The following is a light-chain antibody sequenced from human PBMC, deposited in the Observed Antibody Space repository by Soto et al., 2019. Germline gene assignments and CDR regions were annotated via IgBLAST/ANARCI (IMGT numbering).Light chain of an antibody. CDR1: QSVSTR. CDR3: QQYSVYWT. CDR2: DAS. Sequence: DIHMTQSPSSLSASVGDRVTIICRASQSVSTRLAWYQQKPGKAPKVLIYDASSWAGGVPSRFTGSGSGTEFTLTINSLQPDDFATYYCQQYSVYWTFXQGTKV. J-gene: IGKJ1*01. V-gene: IGKV1-5*02.